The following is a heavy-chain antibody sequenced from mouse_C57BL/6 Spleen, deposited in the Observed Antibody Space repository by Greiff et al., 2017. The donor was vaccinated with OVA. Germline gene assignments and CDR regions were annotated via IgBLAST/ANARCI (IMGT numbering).Heavy chain of an antibody. D-gene: IGHD2-4*01. V-gene: IGHV1-47*01. CDR3: ATGYDYDGYYFDY. Sequence: VQLQQSGAELVKPGASVTMSCKASGYTFTTYPIEWMKQNHGKSLEWIGNFHPYNDDTKYNEKFKGKATLTVEKSSSTVYLELSRLTSDDSAVYYCATGYDYDGYYFDYWGQGTTLTVSS. CDR2: FHPYNDDT. CDR1: GYTFTTYP. J-gene: IGHJ2*01.